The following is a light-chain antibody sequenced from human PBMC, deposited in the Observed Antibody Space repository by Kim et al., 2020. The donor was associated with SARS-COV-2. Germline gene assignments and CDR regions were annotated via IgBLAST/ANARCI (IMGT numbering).Light chain of an antibody. CDR1: QNVGGW. V-gene: IGKV1-5*03. CDR2: KES. CDR3: QQYNSYPWT. J-gene: IGKJ1*01. Sequence: ASVGDRVTLTCRASQNVGGWLSWFQHRPGEAPKLLIFKESRLESGVPSRFSGRGSGTEFTLTISSLQSDDFGTYYCQQYNSYPWTFGQGTKVDIK.